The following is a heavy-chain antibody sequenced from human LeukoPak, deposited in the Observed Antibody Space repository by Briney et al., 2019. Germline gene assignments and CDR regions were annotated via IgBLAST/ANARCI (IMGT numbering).Heavy chain of an antibody. CDR1: GFTFSSYW. D-gene: IGHD2/OR15-2a*01. J-gene: IGHJ4*02. Sequence: TPGGSLRLSCAASGFTFSSYWMSWVRQAPGKGLEWVGRIKSNADGGTPDYAAPARGRFTISRDDSKNTLYLQMNSLKTEDTAVYYCTTFYHEYSPYWGRGTLVTVSS. CDR3: TTFYHEYSPY. CDR2: IKSNADGGTP. V-gene: IGHV3-15*01.